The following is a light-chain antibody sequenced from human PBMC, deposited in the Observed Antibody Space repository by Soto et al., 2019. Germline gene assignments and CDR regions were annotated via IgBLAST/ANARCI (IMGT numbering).Light chain of an antibody. CDR3: QQYNIPAWA. CDR2: SGY. CDR1: QSVSSS. V-gene: IGKV3-15*01. Sequence: FVVTQSPDTLSLSPGETATLSCRASQSVSSSVASYQHKPGQSPRLVVYSGYKRSPGIPARFSGSGSGTEFTLTISSLQPDDFATYYCQQYNIPAWAFGQGTKV. J-gene: IGKJ1*01.